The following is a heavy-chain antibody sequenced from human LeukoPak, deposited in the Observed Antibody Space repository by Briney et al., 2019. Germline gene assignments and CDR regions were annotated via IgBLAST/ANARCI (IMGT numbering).Heavy chain of an antibody. CDR3: ARGRPNYYGSGSLGFDP. Sequence: SETLSLTCAVYGGSFSGYYWSWIRQPPGKGLEWIGEINHSGSTNYNPSLKSRVTISVDTSKNQFSLKLSSVTAADTAVYYCARGRPNYYGSGSLGFDPWGQGTLVTASS. V-gene: IGHV4-34*01. J-gene: IGHJ5*02. CDR2: INHSGST. CDR1: GGSFSGYY. D-gene: IGHD3-10*01.